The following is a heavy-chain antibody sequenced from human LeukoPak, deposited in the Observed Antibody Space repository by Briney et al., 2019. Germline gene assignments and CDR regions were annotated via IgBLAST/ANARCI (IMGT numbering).Heavy chain of an antibody. D-gene: IGHD3-3*01. J-gene: IGHJ6*02. CDR1: GFTVSSNY. CDR3: ARFLGRITISGVVPYGMDV. V-gene: IGHV3-53*04. CDR2: IYSAGGT. Sequence: PGGSLRLSCAASGFTVSSNYMTWVRQAPGKGLEWVSLIYSAGGTYYKDSVKGRFTISRHSSKNTLYLKMNSLRGEATAVYYCARFLGRITISGVVPYGMDVWGQGTTVAVSS.